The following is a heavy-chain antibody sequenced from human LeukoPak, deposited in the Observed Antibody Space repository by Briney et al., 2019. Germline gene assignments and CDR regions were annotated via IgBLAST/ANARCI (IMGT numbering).Heavy chain of an antibody. CDR1: DGSISSYY. V-gene: IGHV4-59*01. J-gene: IGHJ5*02. Sequence: TSETLSLTCTVSDGSISSYYWSWIRQPPGKGLEWIGYIYYSGTSNYNSSLKSRVTISVDTSKNQFSRKRSSVTAADTAVYYCARGGSYVWGSYRLKSWFDPWGQGTLVTVSS. CDR3: ARGGSYVWGSYRLKSWFDP. D-gene: IGHD3-16*02. CDR2: IYYSGTS.